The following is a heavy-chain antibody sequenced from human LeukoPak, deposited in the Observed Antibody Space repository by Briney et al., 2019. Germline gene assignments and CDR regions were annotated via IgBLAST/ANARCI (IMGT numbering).Heavy chain of an antibody. Sequence: PSRTLSLTCTVSGGSISSGSYYWSWIRQPAGKGLEWIGRIYTSGSTNYNPSLKSRVTISVDTSKNQFSLKLSSVTAADTAVYYCARCGGWGSGSSYYYYMDVWGKGTTVTVSS. CDR2: IYTSGST. D-gene: IGHD3-10*01. V-gene: IGHV4-61*02. CDR1: GGSISSGSYY. CDR3: ARCGGWGSGSSYYYYMDV. J-gene: IGHJ6*03.